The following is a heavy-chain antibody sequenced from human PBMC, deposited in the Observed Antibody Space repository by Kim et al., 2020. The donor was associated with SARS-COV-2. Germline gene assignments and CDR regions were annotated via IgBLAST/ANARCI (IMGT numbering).Heavy chain of an antibody. V-gene: IGHV3-23*01. Sequence: GGSLRLSCAASAFTFSNYAMSWVRQAPGKGLQWVSIISGGGGSTFYADSVKGRFTISRYNSKNTLYLQMNSLRAEDTAVYYCAKDVACGGDACHSNFDYWGRGTLVIVSS. CDR2: ISGGGGST. D-gene: IGHD2-21*01. CDR3: AKDVACGGDACHSNFDY. J-gene: IGHJ4*02. CDR1: AFTFSNYA.